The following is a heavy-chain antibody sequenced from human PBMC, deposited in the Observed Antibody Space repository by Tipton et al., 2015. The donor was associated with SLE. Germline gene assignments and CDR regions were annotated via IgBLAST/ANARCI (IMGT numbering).Heavy chain of an antibody. V-gene: IGHV4-39*07. D-gene: IGHD2-2*01. J-gene: IGHJ5*02. CDR3: ARAEGYCGSKTNCYERRWIDP. CDR2: IYYSGST. CDR1: GGSISSSSYY. Sequence: TLSLTCTVSGGSISSSSYYWGWIRQPPGKGLEWIGSIYYSGSTYYNPSLKSRVTISVDTSKNQFSLKLTSMTAADTAVYYCARAEGYCGSKTNCYERRWIDPWGQGTLVTVSS.